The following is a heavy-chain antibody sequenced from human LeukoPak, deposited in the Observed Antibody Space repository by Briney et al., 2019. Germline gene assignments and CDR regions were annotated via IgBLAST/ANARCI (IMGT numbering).Heavy chain of an antibody. Sequence: TASETLSLTCTVSGGSINSYYWSWIRQSAGKGLEWIGRIYTSGSTPDYSPSLKSRVTMSIDTSKNQFSLQLSSVTAADTAVYYCATSPPVVPAAITAFDIWGQGTMVTVSS. J-gene: IGHJ3*02. D-gene: IGHD2-2*01. CDR1: GGSINSYY. CDR3: ATSPPVVPAAITAFDI. CDR2: IYTSGSTP. V-gene: IGHV4-4*07.